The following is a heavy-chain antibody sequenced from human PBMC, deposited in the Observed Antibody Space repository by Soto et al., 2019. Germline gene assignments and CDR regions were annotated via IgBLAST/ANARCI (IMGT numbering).Heavy chain of an antibody. CDR2: IYWYDDK. V-gene: IGHV2-5*01. J-gene: IGHJ6*04. D-gene: IGHD6-19*01. Sequence: QITLKESGPTLVKPTQTLTLTCTFSGFSLSTSGVGVGWIRQPPGKALEWLALIYWYDDKRYSPSLKSRLTITKDTSKNHVVLTKTNMDPVDTAKYYCAHTLGQWLADGIDVWGKGTTVTVSS. CDR3: AHTLGQWLADGIDV. CDR1: GFSLSTSGVG.